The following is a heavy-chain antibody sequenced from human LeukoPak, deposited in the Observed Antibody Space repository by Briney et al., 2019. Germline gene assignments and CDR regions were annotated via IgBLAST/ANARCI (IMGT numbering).Heavy chain of an antibody. CDR2: ISTYNGNT. Sequence: ASVKVSCKASGYTFTSYGISWLRQAPGQGLEWMGWISTYNGNTNYAQKLQDRVTMTTDTSTTTAYMDLRSLRTDDTAIYYCASWFSGRNYALGYWGQGTRVTVSS. V-gene: IGHV1-18*01. CDR1: GYTFTSYG. CDR3: ASWFSGRNYALGY. D-gene: IGHD4-11*01. J-gene: IGHJ4*02.